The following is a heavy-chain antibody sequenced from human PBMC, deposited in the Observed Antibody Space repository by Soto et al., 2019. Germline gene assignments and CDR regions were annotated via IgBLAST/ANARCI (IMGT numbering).Heavy chain of an antibody. CDR3: ARGPESGDF. Sequence: QVQLVESGGGVVQPGRSLRLSCATSGFTFSTFSMHWVRQAPGKGLEWVAHISYDGSEKDYADSVKGRFTISRDNSDNTLFLQMNCLTSEDTGVYYCARGPESGDFWGQGTLVTVPS. D-gene: IGHD1-26*01. CDR2: ISYDGSEK. J-gene: IGHJ4*02. CDR1: GFTFSTFS. V-gene: IGHV3-30*04.